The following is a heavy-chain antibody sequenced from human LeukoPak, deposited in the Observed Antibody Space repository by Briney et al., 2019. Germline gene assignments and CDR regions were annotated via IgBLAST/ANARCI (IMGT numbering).Heavy chain of an antibody. J-gene: IGHJ4*02. Sequence: GGSLRPSCAVSGITLSNYGMSWVRQAPGKGLEWVAGLSGGGGGTNYADSVQGRFTISRDNPKNTLYLQMNSLRAEDTAVYFCAKRGVVIRVFLVGFHKEAYYFDSWGQGALVTVSS. D-gene: IGHD3-10*01. CDR2: LSGGGGGT. V-gene: IGHV3-23*01. CDR1: GITLSNYG. CDR3: AKRGVVIRVFLVGFHKEAYYFDS.